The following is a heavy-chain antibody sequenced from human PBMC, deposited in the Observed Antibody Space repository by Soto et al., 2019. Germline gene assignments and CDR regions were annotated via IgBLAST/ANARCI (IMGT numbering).Heavy chain of an antibody. V-gene: IGHV3-73*01. D-gene: IGHD3-10*01. CDR2: IRGKADNYAT. CDR1: EQSCVDRG. CDR3: FARGVDKFGFEP. J-gene: IGHJ5*02. Sequence: LPCAASEQSCVDRGARWIIETDGKGLEWVGRIRGKADNYATTYGASVKGRFTISRDDSKNTAYLQMNSLKTEDTAVSSCFARGVDKFGFEPWGQGTLV.